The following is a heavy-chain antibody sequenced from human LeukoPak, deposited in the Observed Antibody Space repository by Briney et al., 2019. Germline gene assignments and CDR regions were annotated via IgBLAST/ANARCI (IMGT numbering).Heavy chain of an antibody. CDR2: IHYSGST. J-gene: IGHJ4*02. CDR1: GGSISSGGFY. V-gene: IGHV4-39*01. CDR3: ARQPGAGTFDY. D-gene: IGHD6-19*01. Sequence: SETLSLTCTVSGGSISSGGFYWSWIRQHPGKGLEWIGYIHYSGSTYYNPSLKSRVTISVDMSKNQFSLKLSSVTAADTAVYYCARQPGAGTFDYWGQGTLVTVSS.